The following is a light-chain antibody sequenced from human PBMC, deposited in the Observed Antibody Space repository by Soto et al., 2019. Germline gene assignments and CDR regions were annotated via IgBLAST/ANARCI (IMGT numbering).Light chain of an antibody. J-gene: IGLJ2*01. Sequence: QPVLTQPPSASGTPGQRVTISCSGSSSNIESNTVNWYQQLPGTAPKLLIYSNNQRPSGVPDRFSGSKSGTSASLAISGLQSEDEADYYCAAWDDSLVFGGGTKVTVL. V-gene: IGLV1-44*01. CDR1: SSNIESNT. CDR3: AAWDDSLV. CDR2: SNN.